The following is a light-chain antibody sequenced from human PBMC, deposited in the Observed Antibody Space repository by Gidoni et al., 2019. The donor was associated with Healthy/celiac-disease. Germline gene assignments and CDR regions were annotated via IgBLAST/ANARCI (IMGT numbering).Light chain of an antibody. CDR2: DAS. V-gene: IGKV3-11*01. CDR3: QQRSNWPPRNT. Sequence: EIVLTQSPATLSLSPGERATLSCRASQSVSSYLAWYQQKPGQAPRLLIYDASNRATGIPARFSGSGSGTDFTLTISSLEPEDFAVYYCQQRSNWPPRNTFGGXTKVEIK. CDR1: QSVSSY. J-gene: IGKJ4*01.